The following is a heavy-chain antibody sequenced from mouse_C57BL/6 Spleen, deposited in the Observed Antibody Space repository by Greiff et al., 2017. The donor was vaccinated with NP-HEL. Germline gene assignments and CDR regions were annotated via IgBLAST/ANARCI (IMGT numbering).Heavy chain of an antibody. J-gene: IGHJ3*01. CDR3: ARRVYGSSWGWFAY. Sequence: QVQLQQSGAELVRPGSSVKLSCKASGYTFTSYWMDWVKQRPGQGLEWIGNIYPSDSETHYNQKFKDKATLTVDKSSSTAYMQLSSLTSEDSAVYYCARRVYGSSWGWFAYWGQGTLVTVSA. V-gene: IGHV1-61*01. D-gene: IGHD1-1*01. CDR2: IYPSDSET. CDR1: GYTFTSYW.